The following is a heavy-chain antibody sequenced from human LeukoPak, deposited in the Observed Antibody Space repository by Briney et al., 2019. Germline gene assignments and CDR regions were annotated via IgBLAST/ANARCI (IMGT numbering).Heavy chain of an antibody. Sequence: ASVKVSCKASGYRLTAYYIHWVRQAPGQGLEWMGWINPKSPGTNYAQKFQGRVTMTRDTSISTAYMELTSLTSDDTAVYYCARDPAQSYYTDVWGIGTTVTVSS. V-gene: IGHV1-2*02. J-gene: IGHJ6*03. CDR3: ARDPAQSYYTDV. CDR1: GYRLTAYY. CDR2: INPKSPGT.